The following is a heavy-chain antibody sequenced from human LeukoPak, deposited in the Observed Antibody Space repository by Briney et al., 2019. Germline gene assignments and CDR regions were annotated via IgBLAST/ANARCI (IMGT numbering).Heavy chain of an antibody. CDR1: GFTFSSYW. D-gene: IGHD5-18*01. Sequence: GGSLRLSCAASGFTFSSYWVHWVRQAPGKGLVWVSRINSDGSSTSYADSVKGRFTISRDNAKNTLYLQMNSLRAEDTAVYYCARAISYGYGGLDYWGQGTLVTVSS. CDR2: INSDGSST. V-gene: IGHV3-74*01. J-gene: IGHJ4*02. CDR3: ARAISYGYGGLDY.